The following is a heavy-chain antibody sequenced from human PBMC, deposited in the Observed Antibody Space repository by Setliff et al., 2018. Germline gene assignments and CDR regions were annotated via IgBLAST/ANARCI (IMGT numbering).Heavy chain of an antibody. CDR2: FIPILGAT. V-gene: IGHV1-69*13. Sequence: ASVKVSCKSSGGTFSSSGITWVRQAPGQGLQWLGRFIPILGATNYAQNFQGRVTITADESTSTGYMELRSLRSDDTAVYYYARELRSPYWHLDSWGQGTQVTVSS. D-gene: IGHD3-16*01. CDR1: GGTFSSSG. J-gene: IGHJ5*01. CDR3: ARELRSPYWHLDS.